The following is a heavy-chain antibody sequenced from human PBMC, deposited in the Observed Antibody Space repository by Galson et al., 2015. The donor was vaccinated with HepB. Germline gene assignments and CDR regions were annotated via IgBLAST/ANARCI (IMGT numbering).Heavy chain of an antibody. D-gene: IGHD4-17*01. Sequence: SVKVSCKASGGTFSSYAISWVRQAPRQGLEWMGGIIPIFGTANYAQKFQGRVTITADESTSTAYMELSSLRSEDTAVYYCARGEAETVTTGAKYCYYMDVWGKGTTVTVSS. CDR1: GGTFSSYA. J-gene: IGHJ6*03. V-gene: IGHV1-69*13. CDR2: IIPIFGTA. CDR3: ARGEAETVTTGAKYCYYMDV.